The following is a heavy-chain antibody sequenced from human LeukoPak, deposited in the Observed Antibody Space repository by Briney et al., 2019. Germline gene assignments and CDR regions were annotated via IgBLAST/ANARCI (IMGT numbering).Heavy chain of an antibody. Sequence: GGSLRLSCAASGFTFSSYAMSWVRQAPGKGLEWVGNIKQDGSEKFYVDSVRGRFTISRDNTKNSLYLQMDSVRVEDTAVYYCAGGSGWTTTYWGQGTLVTVSS. CDR2: IKQDGSEK. V-gene: IGHV3-7*04. CDR1: GFTFSSYA. D-gene: IGHD3-22*01. J-gene: IGHJ4*02. CDR3: AGGSGWTTTY.